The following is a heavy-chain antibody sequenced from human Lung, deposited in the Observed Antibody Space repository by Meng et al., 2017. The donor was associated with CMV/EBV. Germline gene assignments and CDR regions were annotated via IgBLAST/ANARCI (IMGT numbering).Heavy chain of an antibody. CDR3: ARDPAVLYYYYYGMEV. CDR2: IRQDGTEK. V-gene: IGHV3-7*01. CDR1: GFTFSRYW. J-gene: IGHJ6*02. Sequence: GESXKISCAASGFTFSRYWMSWVRQAPGKGLEWVANIRQDGTEKHYVGSVKGRFTVSRDNAKNSLYLQMNSLRAEDSAVYYCARDPAVLYYYYYGMEVWGQGTXVTVYS. D-gene: IGHD3-16*01.